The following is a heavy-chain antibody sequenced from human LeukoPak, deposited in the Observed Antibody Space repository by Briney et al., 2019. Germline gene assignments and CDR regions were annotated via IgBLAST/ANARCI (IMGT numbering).Heavy chain of an antibody. D-gene: IGHD1-7*01. CDR3: ARDGRLLQLELREVPFDP. CDR1: GYSISSGYY. Sequence: PSETLSLTCTVSGYSISSGYYWGWIRQPPGKGLEWIGSIYHSGSTYYSPSLKSRVTLSVDTSKNQFSLKLSSVTAADTAVYYCARDGRLLQLELREVPFDPWGQGTLVTVSS. J-gene: IGHJ5*02. V-gene: IGHV4-38-2*02. CDR2: IYHSGST.